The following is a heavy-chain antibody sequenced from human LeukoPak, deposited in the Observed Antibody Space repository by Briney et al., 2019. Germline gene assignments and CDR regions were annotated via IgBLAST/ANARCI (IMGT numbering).Heavy chain of an antibody. Sequence: GGSLRLSCAASGLTFSSYSMNWVRQAPGKGLEWVSSISSSSSYIYYADSVKGRFTISRDNAKNSLYLQMNSLRAEDTAVYYCARDPRYCSSTSCRGPFDYWGQGTLVTVSS. CDR2: ISSSSSYI. V-gene: IGHV3-21*01. CDR1: GLTFSSYS. J-gene: IGHJ4*02. D-gene: IGHD2-2*01. CDR3: ARDPRYCSSTSCRGPFDY.